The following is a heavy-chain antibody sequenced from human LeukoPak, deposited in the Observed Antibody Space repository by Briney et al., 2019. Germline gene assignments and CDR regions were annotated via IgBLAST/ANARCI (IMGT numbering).Heavy chain of an antibody. CDR2: FDPEDGET. CDR3: ATGYCSSTSCPYGMDV. D-gene: IGHD2-2*01. J-gene: IGHJ6*02. V-gene: IGHV1-24*01. Sequence: ASVKVSCKVSGYTLTELSMHWVRQAPGKGLEWMGGFDPEDGETIYAQKFQGRVTMTEDTSTDTAYMELSSLRSEDTAAYYCATGYCSSTSCPYGMDVWGQGTTVTVSS. CDR1: GYTLTELS.